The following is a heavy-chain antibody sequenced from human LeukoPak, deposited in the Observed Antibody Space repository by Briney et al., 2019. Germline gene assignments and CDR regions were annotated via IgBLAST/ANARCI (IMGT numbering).Heavy chain of an antibody. V-gene: IGHV4-59*08. CDR1: GGSISSYY. Sequence: SETLSLTCTVSGGSISSYYWSWIRQPPGKGLEWIGYIYYSGSTNYNPSLKSRVTISVDTSKNQFSLKLSSVTAADTAVYYCATWAYDSSVRFRHAFDIWGQGTMVTVSS. CDR2: IYYSGST. J-gene: IGHJ3*02. D-gene: IGHD3-22*01. CDR3: ATWAYDSSVRFRHAFDI.